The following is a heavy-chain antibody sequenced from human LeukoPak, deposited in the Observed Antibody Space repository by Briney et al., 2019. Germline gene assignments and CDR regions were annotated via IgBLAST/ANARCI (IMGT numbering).Heavy chain of an antibody. V-gene: IGHV5-51*01. Sequence: GESLKISCKGSGYRFTGYWIAWVRQMPGKGLEWMGIVYPGDSDTRYSPSFQGQVTMSADKSISTACLQWSSLEASDTAIYYCARGNGLGTTYAFDVWGQGTMVTVS. D-gene: IGHD1-26*01. CDR3: ARGNGLGTTYAFDV. CDR1: GYRFTGYW. CDR2: VYPGDSDT. J-gene: IGHJ3*01.